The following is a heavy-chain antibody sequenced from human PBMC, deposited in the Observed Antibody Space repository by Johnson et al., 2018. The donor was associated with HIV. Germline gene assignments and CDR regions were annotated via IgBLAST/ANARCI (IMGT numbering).Heavy chain of an antibody. Sequence: QVQLVESGGGVVQPGRSLRLSCTTSGFTFNNYPMHWVRQAPGKGLEWVAVISFDGSNKYYADSVKGRFTISRDNSKNTLYLQMNSLRAEDTAVYYCARGGRKWGLLGDDAFDIWGQGTMVTVSS. CDR2: ISFDGSNK. CDR1: GFTFNNYP. D-gene: IGHD1-26*01. J-gene: IGHJ3*02. CDR3: ARGGRKWGLLGDDAFDI. V-gene: IGHV3-30*04.